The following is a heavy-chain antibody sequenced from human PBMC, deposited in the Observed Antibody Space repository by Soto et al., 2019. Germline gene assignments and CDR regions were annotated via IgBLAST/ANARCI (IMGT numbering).Heavy chain of an antibody. Sequence: EVHLLESGGGLVQPGGSLRLSCSASGFTFSSHDMIWVRQAPGKGLEWVSGVSGGGITSYADSEKGRFTISRDKSRNTLYLQMNSLRVEDTAVYYCVKGFWGDYWGQGTRVTVSS. V-gene: IGHV3-23*01. J-gene: IGHJ4*02. CDR1: GFTFSSHD. CDR2: VSGGGIT. D-gene: IGHD3-16*01. CDR3: VKGFWGDY.